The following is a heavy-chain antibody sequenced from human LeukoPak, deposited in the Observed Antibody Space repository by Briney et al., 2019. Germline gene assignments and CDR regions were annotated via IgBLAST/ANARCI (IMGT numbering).Heavy chain of an antibody. CDR2: IRYDGNNK. V-gene: IGHV3-30*02. CDR1: GFTFSTYG. D-gene: IGHD1-1*01. Sequence: GGSLRLSCAASGFTFSTYGMHWVRQAPGKGLEWVAFIRYDGNNKFYADSVKGRFTISRDNSKNTLYLQMNSLRAEDTAVYYCASTTRGGTYYYYMDVWGKGTTVTISS. CDR3: ASTTRGGTYYYYMDV. J-gene: IGHJ6*03.